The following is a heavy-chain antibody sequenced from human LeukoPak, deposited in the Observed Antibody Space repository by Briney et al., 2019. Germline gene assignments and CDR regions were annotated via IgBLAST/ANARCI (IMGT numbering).Heavy chain of an antibody. J-gene: IGHJ4*02. CDR1: GFTFSSYE. Sequence: PGGSLRLSCAASGFTFSSYEMNWVRQAPGKGLEWVSYISSSGSTIYYADSVKGRFTISRDKAKNSLYLQMNSPRAEDTAVYYCAHRTIVGAFDWGQGTLVTVSS. V-gene: IGHV3-48*03. CDR2: ISSSGSTI. CDR3: AHRTIVGAFD. D-gene: IGHD1-26*01.